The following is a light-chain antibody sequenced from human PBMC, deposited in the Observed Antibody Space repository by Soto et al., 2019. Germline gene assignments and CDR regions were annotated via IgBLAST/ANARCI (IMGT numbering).Light chain of an antibody. CDR2: EVT. J-gene: IGLJ2*01. Sequence: QSALTQPASVSGSPGQSITISCTGTSSDVGGYNYVSWYQQHPGNAPKLMIYEVTNRPSGVSHRFSGSKSGNTASLTISGLQAEDEADHYCSSYTSSSTLVVFGGGTQLTVL. V-gene: IGLV2-14*01. CDR3: SSYTSSSTLVV. CDR1: SSDVGGYNY.